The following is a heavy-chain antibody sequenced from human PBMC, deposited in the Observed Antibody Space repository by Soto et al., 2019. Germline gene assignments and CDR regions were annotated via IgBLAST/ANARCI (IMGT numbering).Heavy chain of an antibody. CDR1: GGTFSSYA. J-gene: IGHJ4*02. V-gene: IGHV1-69*01. CDR3: ARARDIVGVVAARGIAHSLRN. Sequence: QVQLVQSGAEVKKPGSSVKVSCKASGGTFSSYAISWVRQAPGQGLEWMGGIIPIFGTANYAQKFQGRVTITADEATSTAYMERSSLRSEDTAVYYCARARDIVGVVAARGIAHSLRNWGQGTLVTVSS. CDR2: IIPIFGTA. D-gene: IGHD2-15*01.